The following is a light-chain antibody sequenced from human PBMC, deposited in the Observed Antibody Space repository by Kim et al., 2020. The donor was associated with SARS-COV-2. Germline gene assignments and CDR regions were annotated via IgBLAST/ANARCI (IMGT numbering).Light chain of an antibody. Sequence: DIQMTQSPSSLSASVGDRVTITCRASQSVSGWLNWYQQKPGKAPHLLIYRTSTLKSGVPPRFSGSASGTDFTLTISSLQPEDFATYYCQQSYNFPRTFGQGTKVDIK. CDR2: RTS. J-gene: IGKJ1*01. CDR3: QQSYNFPRT. V-gene: IGKV1-39*01. CDR1: QSVSGW.